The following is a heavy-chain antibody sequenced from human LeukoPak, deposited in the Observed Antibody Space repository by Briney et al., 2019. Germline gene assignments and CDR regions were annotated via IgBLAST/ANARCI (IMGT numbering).Heavy chain of an antibody. Sequence: SETLSLTCAVYGGSFSGYYWSWIRQPPGKGLEWIGEINHSESTNYNPSLKSRVTISVDTSKNQFSLKVISVTAADTAMYYCAIHSNYASGIDWFDPWGPGTLVTVSS. D-gene: IGHD3-10*01. V-gene: IGHV4-34*01. CDR3: AIHSNYASGIDWFDP. CDR2: INHSEST. CDR1: GGSFSGYY. J-gene: IGHJ5*02.